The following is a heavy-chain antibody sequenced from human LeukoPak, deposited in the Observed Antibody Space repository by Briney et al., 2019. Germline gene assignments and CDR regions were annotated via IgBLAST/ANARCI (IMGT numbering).Heavy chain of an antibody. J-gene: IGHJ4*02. CDR2: ISAYNGNT. CDR3: ARDSPIAAAWGTLGY. D-gene: IGHD6-13*01. CDR1: GYTFTSYD. V-gene: IGHV1-18*01. Sequence: GASVTVSFKASGYTFTSYDINWVRQAAGQGLEWMGWISAYNGNTNYAQKLQGRVTMTTDTSTSTAYMELRSLRSDDTAVYYCARDSPIAAAWGTLGYWGQGTLVTVSS.